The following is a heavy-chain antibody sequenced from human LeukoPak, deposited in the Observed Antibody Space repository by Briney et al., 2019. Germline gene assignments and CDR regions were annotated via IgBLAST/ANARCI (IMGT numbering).Heavy chain of an antibody. CDR1: GGXITSTNC. Sequence: SETLSLTCVVSGGXITSTNCWSWVRQPPGQGLEWIGEVSLSGLTNYNPSLSSRVIMVLDTSKNHLSLHLTSVTAADTAVYYCSRENGAFSPFGYWGQGYLVTVLS. J-gene: IGHJ4*02. D-gene: IGHD2-8*01. CDR2: VSLSGLT. V-gene: IGHV4-4*02. CDR3: SRENGAFSPFGY.